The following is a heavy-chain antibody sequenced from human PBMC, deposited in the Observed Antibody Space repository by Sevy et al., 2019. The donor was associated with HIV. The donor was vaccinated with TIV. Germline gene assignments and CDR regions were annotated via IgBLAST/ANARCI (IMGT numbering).Heavy chain of an antibody. V-gene: IGHV3-23*01. CDR2: ISYSGGST. J-gene: IGHJ4*02. D-gene: IGHD1-26*01. Sequence: GGSLRLSCAASGFTFNNYAMSWVRQAPGKGLEWVSVISYSGGSTYYADSVKGQFTISRDNSKNTLYLQMNSLRAEDTAVYYCAKDRVSGSYYAGDFDYWGQVTLVTVSS. CDR3: AKDRVSGSYYAGDFDY. CDR1: GFTFNNYA.